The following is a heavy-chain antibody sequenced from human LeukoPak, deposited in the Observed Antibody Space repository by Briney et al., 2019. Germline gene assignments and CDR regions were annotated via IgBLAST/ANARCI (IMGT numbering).Heavy chain of an antibody. D-gene: IGHD4/OR15-4a*01. CDR3: ARSMYGEGRRIIDFDY. Sequence: QPGGSLRLSCAASGFTFSDHYIDWVRQAPGKGLEWVARTRNKVNSYTTAYAASVTGRFTVSRDDSSNSVYLQMNSLKIEDTAVYYCARSMYGEGRRIIDFDYWGQGSLLTASS. V-gene: IGHV3-72*01. CDR1: GFTFSDHY. CDR2: TRNKVNSYTT. J-gene: IGHJ4*02.